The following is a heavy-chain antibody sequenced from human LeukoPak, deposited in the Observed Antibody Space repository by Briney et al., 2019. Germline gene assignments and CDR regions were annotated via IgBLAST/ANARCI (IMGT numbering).Heavy chain of an antibody. CDR2: IYYSGST. J-gene: IGHJ5*02. CDR1: GGSISSYY. CDR3: ARDHAGTMGNWFDP. Sequence: SETLSLTCTVSGGSISSYYWSWIRQPPGKGLEWIGYIYYSGSTNYNPSLKSRVTISVDTSKNQFSLKLSSVTAADTAVYYCARDHAGTMGNWFDPWGQGTLVTVSS. V-gene: IGHV4-59*12. D-gene: IGHD3-10*01.